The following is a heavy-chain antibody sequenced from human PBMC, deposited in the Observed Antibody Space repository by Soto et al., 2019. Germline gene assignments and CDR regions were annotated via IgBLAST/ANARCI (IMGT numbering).Heavy chain of an antibody. J-gene: IGHJ4*02. CDR3: AKVQPSWLRLPYYFDY. Sequence: HPGGSLRLSCAASGFTFSSYAMSWVRQAPGKGLEWVSAISGSGGSTYYADSVKGRFTISRDNSKNTLYLQMNSLRAEDTAVYYCAKVQPSWLRLPYYFDYWGQGTLVTVSS. CDR2: ISGSGGST. V-gene: IGHV3-23*01. D-gene: IGHD5-12*01. CDR1: GFTFSSYA.